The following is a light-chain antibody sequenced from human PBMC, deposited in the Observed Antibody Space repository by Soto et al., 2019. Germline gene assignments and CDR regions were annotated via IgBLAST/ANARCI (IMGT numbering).Light chain of an antibody. Sequence: EIVMTQSPDSLAVSLGERVTINCKSNQSVLYTSNNKNFLAWYQEKPGHPPKLLIYWASARESGVPDRFSGSGSGTDFTLTISSLQAEDVAVYYCQQYYTTPITFGQGTRLGI. V-gene: IGKV4-1*01. CDR1: QSVLYTSNNKNF. CDR2: WAS. CDR3: QQYYTTPIT. J-gene: IGKJ5*01.